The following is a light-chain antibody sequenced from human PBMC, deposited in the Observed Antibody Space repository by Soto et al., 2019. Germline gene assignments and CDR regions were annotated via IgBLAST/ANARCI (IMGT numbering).Light chain of an antibody. CDR2: AAS. CDR3: QRTYITPST. V-gene: IGKV1-39*01. CDR1: QSISTH. J-gene: IGKJ1*01. Sequence: DIQMTQSPSSLSASVGDTVTITCRASQSISTHLSWYQQQPGKAPRLLIYAASSLQRWVPSRFRGSGSGTDFTLTIDSLQPEDSAIYYCQRTYITPSTFGQGTRVEV.